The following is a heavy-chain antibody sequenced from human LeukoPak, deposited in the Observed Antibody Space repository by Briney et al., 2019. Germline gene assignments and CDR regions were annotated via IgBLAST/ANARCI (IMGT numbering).Heavy chain of an antibody. Sequence: PSEPLTLTSTASGGSISSYYGSWLRQPAGKGLEWVGLIYTGGSTNYSPSLKSRVTISGDTSKNQISLKLSTVTAADTAVYYCAREFGDYYDSSGYRTYYFDYWGQGTLISVSS. CDR3: AREFGDYYDSSGYRTYYFDY. V-gene: IGHV4-4*07. CDR1: GGSISSYY. CDR2: IYTGGST. J-gene: IGHJ4*02. D-gene: IGHD3-22*01.